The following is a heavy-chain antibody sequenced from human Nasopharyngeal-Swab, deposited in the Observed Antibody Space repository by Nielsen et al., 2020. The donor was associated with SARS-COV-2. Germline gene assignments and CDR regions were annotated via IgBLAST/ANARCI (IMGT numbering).Heavy chain of an antibody. D-gene: IGHD2-21*02. J-gene: IGHJ6*02. CDR2: ISGSGGST. Sequence: GGSLRLSYAASGFTFSSYAMSWVRQAPGKGLEWVSAISGSGGSTYYADSVKGRFTISRDNSKNTLYLQMNSLRAEDTAVYYCANAYCGGDCYSHDYYYYYGMDVWGQGTTVTVSS. CDR1: GFTFSSYA. CDR3: ANAYCGGDCYSHDYYYYYGMDV. V-gene: IGHV3-23*01.